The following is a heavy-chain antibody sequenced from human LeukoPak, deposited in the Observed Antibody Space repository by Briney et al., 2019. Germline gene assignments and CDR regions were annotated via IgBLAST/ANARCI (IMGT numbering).Heavy chain of an antibody. CDR2: ISYDGSNK. Sequence: GGSLRLSCAASGFTFSSYGMHWVRQAPGKGLEWVAVISYDGSNKYYADSVKGRFTISRDDSKNTLYLQMNSLRAEDTAVYYCAKERSYSSSSPNGYWGQGTLVTVSS. J-gene: IGHJ4*02. CDR1: GFTFSSYG. V-gene: IGHV3-30*18. CDR3: AKERSYSSSSPNGY. D-gene: IGHD6-6*01.